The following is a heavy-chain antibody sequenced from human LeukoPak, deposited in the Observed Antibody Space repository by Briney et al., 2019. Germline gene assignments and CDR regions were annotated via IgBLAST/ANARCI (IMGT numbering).Heavy chain of an antibody. Sequence: PGGSLRLSCAASGFTFSSYSMNWVRQAPGKGLEWVSSISSSSSYIYYADSVKGRFTISRDNAKNSLYLQMDSLKTEDTAVYYCGDLGSAGTDHWGQGTLVTVSS. CDR2: ISSSSSYI. D-gene: IGHD3-10*01. V-gene: IGHV3-21*04. CDR3: GDLGSAGTDH. J-gene: IGHJ4*02. CDR1: GFTFSSYS.